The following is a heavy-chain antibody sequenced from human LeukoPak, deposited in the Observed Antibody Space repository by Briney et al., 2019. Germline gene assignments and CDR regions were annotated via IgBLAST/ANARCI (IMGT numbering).Heavy chain of an antibody. J-gene: IGHJ4*02. V-gene: IGHV4-30-2*01. CDR2: IYHSGST. CDR1: GGSISSGGYS. D-gene: IGHD6-13*01. Sequence: PQTLSLTCAVSGGSISSGGYSWSWIRQPPGKGLEWIGYIYHSGSTYYNPSLKSRVTISVDRSKNQFSLKLSSVTAADTAVYYCARGVYSSSWYDYWGQGTLVTVSS. CDR3: ARGVYSSSWYDY.